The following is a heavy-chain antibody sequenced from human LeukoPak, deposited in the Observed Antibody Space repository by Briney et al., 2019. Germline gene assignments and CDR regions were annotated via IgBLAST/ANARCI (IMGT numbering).Heavy chain of an antibody. CDR1: GGSFSGYY. V-gene: IGHV4-34*01. CDR3: ARARKGKKSDYGDRRNNYYYYYGMDV. J-gene: IGHJ6*02. CDR2: INHSGST. Sequence: SETLSLTCAVYGGSFSGYYWSWIRQPPGKGLEWIGEINHSGSTNYNPSLKSRVPISVDTSKNQFSLKLSSVTAADTAVYYCARARKGKKSDYGDRRNNYYYYYGMDVWGQGTTVTVSS. D-gene: IGHD4-17*01.